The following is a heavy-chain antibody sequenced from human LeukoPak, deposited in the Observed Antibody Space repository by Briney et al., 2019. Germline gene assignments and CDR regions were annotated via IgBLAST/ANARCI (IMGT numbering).Heavy chain of an antibody. V-gene: IGHV1-2*06. CDR2: INPNSGGT. CDR1: GYTFTGYY. J-gene: IGHJ3*02. CDR3: ARDVGEDAFDI. Sequence: GASVKVSCKASGYTFTGYYMHWVRQAPGHGLEWMGRINPNSGGTNYAQKFQGRVPMTRDTSISTAYMELSRLRSDDTAVYYCARDVGEDAFDIWGQGTMVTVSS.